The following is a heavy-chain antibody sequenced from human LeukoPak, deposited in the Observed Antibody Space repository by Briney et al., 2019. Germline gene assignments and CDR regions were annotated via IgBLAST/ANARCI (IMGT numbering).Heavy chain of an antibody. Sequence: WASVKVSCKASGYTFTGYYMHWVRQAPGQGLEWMGWINPNSGGTNYAQKFQGRVTMTRDTSISTAYMELSRLRSDETAVDYSAGDGLGLWFGELRAGNWFDPWGQGTLVTVSS. CDR2: INPNSGGT. V-gene: IGHV1-2*02. J-gene: IGHJ5*02. CDR1: GYTFTGYY. D-gene: IGHD3-10*01. CDR3: AGDGLGLWFGELRAGNWFDP.